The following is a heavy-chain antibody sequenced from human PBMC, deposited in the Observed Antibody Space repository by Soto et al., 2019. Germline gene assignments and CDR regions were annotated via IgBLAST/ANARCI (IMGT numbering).Heavy chain of an antibody. V-gene: IGHV3-23*01. D-gene: IGHD6-13*01. CDR2: ISGSGGST. CDR3: AKTGEDSSSGPYYYYYMDV. CDR1: GFTFSIYA. J-gene: IGHJ6*03. Sequence: PGGSLRLSCAASGFTFSIYAMSWVRQAPGKGLEWVSAISGSGGSTYYADSVKGRFTISRDNSKNTLYLQMNSLRAEDTAVYYCAKTGEDSSSGPYYYYYMDVWGKGTTVTVSS.